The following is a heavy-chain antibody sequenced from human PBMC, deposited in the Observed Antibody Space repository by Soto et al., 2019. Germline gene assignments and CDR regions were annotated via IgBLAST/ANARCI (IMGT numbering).Heavy chain of an antibody. CDR2: ISGSGGST. J-gene: IGHJ6*02. V-gene: IGHV3-23*01. CDR1: GFTFSSYA. Sequence: GGSLRLSCAASGFTFSSYAMSWVRQAPGKGLEWVSAISGSGGSTYYADSVKGRFTISRDNSKNTLYLQMNSLRAEDTAVYYCAREMYYYGSGSSLSFMGMDVWGQGTTVTVSS. CDR3: AREMYYYGSGSSLSFMGMDV. D-gene: IGHD3-10*01.